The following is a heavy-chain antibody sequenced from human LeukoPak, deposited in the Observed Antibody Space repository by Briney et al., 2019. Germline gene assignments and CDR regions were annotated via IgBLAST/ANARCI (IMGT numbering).Heavy chain of an antibody. Sequence: ASVKVSCKASGYTFTGYYMHWVRQAPGQGLEWMGWINPNSGGTNYAQKFQGRVTMTRDTSISTAYMELSRLRSDNTAVYYCARGTGTNSSSWYKGAFDIWGQGTMVTVSS. CDR2: INPNSGGT. D-gene: IGHD6-13*01. J-gene: IGHJ3*02. V-gene: IGHV1-2*02. CDR3: ARGTGTNSSSWYKGAFDI. CDR1: GYTFTGYY.